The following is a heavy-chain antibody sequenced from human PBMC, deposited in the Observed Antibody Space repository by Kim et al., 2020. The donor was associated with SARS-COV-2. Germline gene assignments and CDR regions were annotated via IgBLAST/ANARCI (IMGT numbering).Heavy chain of an antibody. Sequence: TNYNPSLKSRVTISVDTSKNQFSLKLSSVTAADTAVYYCARDGPLRYFDIWGQGTLVTVSS. CDR2: T. D-gene: IGHD3-9*01. CDR3: ARDGPLRYFDI. V-gene: IGHV4-59*01. J-gene: IGHJ4*02.